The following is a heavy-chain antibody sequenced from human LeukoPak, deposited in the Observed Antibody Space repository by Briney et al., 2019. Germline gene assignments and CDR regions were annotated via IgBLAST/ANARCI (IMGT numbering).Heavy chain of an antibody. J-gene: IGHJ6*03. Sequence: PSETLSLTCTVSGGSISRYYWSWIRQPPGKGLEWIGYIYYSGSTNYNPSLKSRVTISVDTSKNQFSLKLSSVTAADTAVYYCARASGASAGYYYYYYMDVWGKGTTVTVSS. V-gene: IGHV4-59*01. CDR2: IYYSGST. CDR1: GGSISRYY. D-gene: IGHD3-10*01. CDR3: ARASGASAGYYYYYYMDV.